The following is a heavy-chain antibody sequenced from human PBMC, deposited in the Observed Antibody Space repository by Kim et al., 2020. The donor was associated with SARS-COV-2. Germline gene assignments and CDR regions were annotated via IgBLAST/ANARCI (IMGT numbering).Heavy chain of an antibody. CDR3: ATDPYGSGSRQG. CDR2: FDPEDGET. D-gene: IGHD3-10*01. Sequence: ASVKVSCKVSGYTLTELSMHWVRQAPGKGLEWMGGFDPEDGETIYAQKFQGRVTMTEDTSTDTAYMELSSLRSEDTAVYYCATDPYGSGSRQGWGQGTLVTVSS. CDR1: GYTLTELS. J-gene: IGHJ4*02. V-gene: IGHV1-24*01.